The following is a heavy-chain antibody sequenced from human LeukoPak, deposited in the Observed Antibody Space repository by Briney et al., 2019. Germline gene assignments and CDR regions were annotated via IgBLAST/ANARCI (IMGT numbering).Heavy chain of an antibody. Sequence: PGGSLRLSCVASGFTFNKYGIHWVRQAPGKGVEGVAVIWNDGSNEYYADSVKGRLAISRDNDKNTVNLQMNSLRAEDTAVYYCARDGSGLAVRGWFDFWGQGTLVTVSS. J-gene: IGHJ5*01. CDR1: GFTFNKYG. D-gene: IGHD3-10*01. CDR3: ARDGSGLAVRGWFDF. CDR2: IWNDGSNE. V-gene: IGHV3-33*01.